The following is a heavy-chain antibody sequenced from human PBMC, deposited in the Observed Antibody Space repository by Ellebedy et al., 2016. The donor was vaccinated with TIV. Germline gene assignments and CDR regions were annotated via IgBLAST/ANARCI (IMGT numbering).Heavy chain of an antibody. Sequence: GESLKISCVGSGFIFSSYWMHWVRQAPGKGLEWVSRITSDGRDATHADPVKGRFTISRDNTKNTLYLQMNSLRTEDTALYYCVRVFYGSVSSLQHWGPGTLVSVSS. J-gene: IGHJ1*01. CDR2: ITSDGRDA. D-gene: IGHD3-10*01. CDR3: VRVFYGSVSSLQH. CDR1: GFIFSSYW. V-gene: IGHV3-74*01.